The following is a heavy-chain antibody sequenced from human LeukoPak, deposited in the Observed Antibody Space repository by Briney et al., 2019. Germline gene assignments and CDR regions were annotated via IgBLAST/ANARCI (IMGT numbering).Heavy chain of an antibody. D-gene: IGHD2-15*01. J-gene: IGHJ3*02. CDR3: ARDSGRRGKPGAFDI. V-gene: IGHV3-21*01. CDR1: GFTFSSYS. CDR2: ISSSSSYI. Sequence: GGSLRLSCAASGFTFSSYSMNWVRQAPGKGLEWVSFISSSSSYIQFVDSVKGRFTVSRDNAKNSLYLQMNSLRAEDTAVYYCARDSGRRGKPGAFDIWGQGTMVTVSS.